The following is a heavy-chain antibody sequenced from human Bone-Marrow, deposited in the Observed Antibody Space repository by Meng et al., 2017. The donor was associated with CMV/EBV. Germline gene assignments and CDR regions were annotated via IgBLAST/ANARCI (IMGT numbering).Heavy chain of an antibody. J-gene: IGHJ6*02. CDR3: AIIIYCSSTSCYSYYYYGMDV. CDR2: IIPILGIA. V-gene: IGHV1-69*02. Sequence: SVKVSCKASGGTFSSYTISWVRQAPGQGLEWMGRIIPILGIANYAQKFQGRVTITADKSTSTAYMELSSLRSEDTAVYYCAIIIYCSSTSCYSYYYYGMDVWGQGTTVTVS. D-gene: IGHD2-2*02. CDR1: GGTFSSYT.